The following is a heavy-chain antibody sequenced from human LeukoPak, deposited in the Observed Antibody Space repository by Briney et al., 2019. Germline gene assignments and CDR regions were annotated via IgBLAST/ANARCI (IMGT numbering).Heavy chain of an antibody. CDR2: INHSGST. J-gene: IGHJ4*02. Sequence: PSETLSLTCAVYGGSFSGYYWSWIRQPPGKGLEWMGEINHSGSTNYNPSLKSRVTISVDTSKNQFSLKLSSVTAADTAVYYCARYSAAAASYFDYWGQGTLVTVSS. CDR3: ARYSAAAASYFDY. V-gene: IGHV4-34*01. D-gene: IGHD6-13*01. CDR1: GGSFSGYY.